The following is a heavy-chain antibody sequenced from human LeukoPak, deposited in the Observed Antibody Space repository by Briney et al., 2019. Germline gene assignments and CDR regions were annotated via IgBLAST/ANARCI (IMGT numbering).Heavy chain of an antibody. Sequence: PSETLSLTCTVSGGSINSPSYSWDWIRQPPGKGLEWIGSIDHSGNTQYNPSLKSRVTISVDTSKSQFSLKLSSVTAADTAVYYCARDSSSWYGAFDIWGQGTMVTVSS. CDR1: GGSINSPSYS. V-gene: IGHV4-39*07. CDR3: ARDSSSWYGAFDI. D-gene: IGHD6-13*01. CDR2: IDHSGNT. J-gene: IGHJ3*02.